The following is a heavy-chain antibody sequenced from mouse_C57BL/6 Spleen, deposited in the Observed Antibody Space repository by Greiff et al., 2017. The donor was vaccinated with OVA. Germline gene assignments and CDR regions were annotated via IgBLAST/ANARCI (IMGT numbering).Heavy chain of an antibody. J-gene: IGHJ3*01. CDR3: ARGDYGSSLSWVAY. Sequence: QVQLQQPGAELVRPGSSVKLSCKASGYTFTSYWMDWVKQRPGRGLEWIGNIYPSDSDTHYNQKFKVKAPLTVDKSSCTASMQRSSLTSADSEVYYSARGDYGSSLSWVAYWGQGTLVTVSA. V-gene: IGHV1-61*01. D-gene: IGHD1-1*01. CDR2: IYPSDSDT. CDR1: GYTFTSYW.